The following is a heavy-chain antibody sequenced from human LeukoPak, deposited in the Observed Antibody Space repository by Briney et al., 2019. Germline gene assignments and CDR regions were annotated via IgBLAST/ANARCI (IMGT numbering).Heavy chain of an antibody. CDR1: RGTLSSYA. Sequence: SVKVSRKASRGTLSSYAISWVRQAPGQRLEWMGRIILILGIANYAQKFQGRVTITADKSTSTAYMELSSLRSEDTAVYYCASLTCLHDAFDIWGQGTMVTVSS. J-gene: IGHJ3*02. V-gene: IGHV1-69*04. CDR2: IILILGIA. CDR3: ASLTCLHDAFDI. D-gene: IGHD2-2*01.